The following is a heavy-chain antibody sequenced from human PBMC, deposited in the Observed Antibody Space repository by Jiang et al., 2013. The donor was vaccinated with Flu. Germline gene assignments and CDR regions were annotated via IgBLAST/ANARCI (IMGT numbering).Heavy chain of an antibody. D-gene: IGHD3-22*01. Sequence: SRVTISVDTSKNQFSLKLSSVTAADTAVYYCARGPSSGYYYSNWGQGTLVTVSS. V-gene: IGHV4-34*01. J-gene: IGHJ4*02. CDR3: ARGPSSGYYYSN.